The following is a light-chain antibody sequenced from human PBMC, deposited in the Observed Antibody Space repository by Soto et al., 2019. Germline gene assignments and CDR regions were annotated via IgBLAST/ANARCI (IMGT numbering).Light chain of an antibody. J-gene: IGKJ3*01. Sequence: ESVLTQSPGTLSLSPGERATLSCRASQSVSSSYLAWYQQKPGQAPRLLIYVASSRATGIPDRFSGSGSGTDFTLTISRLEPEDFAVYYCQQYGSSPGFTFGPGTKVDIK. V-gene: IGKV3-20*01. CDR3: QQYGSSPGFT. CDR1: QSVSSSY. CDR2: VAS.